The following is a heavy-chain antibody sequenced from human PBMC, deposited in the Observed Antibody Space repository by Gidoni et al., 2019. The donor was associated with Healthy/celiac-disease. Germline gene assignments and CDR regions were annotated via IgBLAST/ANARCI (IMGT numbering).Heavy chain of an antibody. CDR2: ISSSSSYI. Sequence: EVQLVESGGGLVKPGGSLRLSCAASGFTFSSYSMNWVRQAPGKGLEWVSSISSSSSYICYADSVKGRFTISRDNAKNSLYLQMNSLRAEDTAVYYCARDTAGDPNYGMDVWGQGTTVTVSS. CDR3: ARDTAGDPNYGMDV. CDR1: GFTFSSYS. J-gene: IGHJ6*02. D-gene: IGHD4-17*01. V-gene: IGHV3-21*01.